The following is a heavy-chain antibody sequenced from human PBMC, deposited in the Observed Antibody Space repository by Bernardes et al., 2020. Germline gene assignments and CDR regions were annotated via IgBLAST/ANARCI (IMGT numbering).Heavy chain of an antibody. Sequence: RGSSAASRFTFSRYSMNWVRPAPGKGLEWVSSISSSSSYIYYADSVKGRFTISRDNAKNSLYLQMNSLRAEDTAVYYCARDGSYQKGGWFDPWGQGTLVTVSS. CDR3: ARDGSYQKGGWFDP. D-gene: IGHD1-26*01. CDR2: ISSSSSYI. V-gene: IGHV3-21*01. CDR1: RFTFSRYS. J-gene: IGHJ5*02.